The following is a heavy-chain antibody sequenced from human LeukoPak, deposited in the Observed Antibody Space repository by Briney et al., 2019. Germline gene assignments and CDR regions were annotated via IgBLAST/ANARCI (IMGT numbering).Heavy chain of an antibody. V-gene: IGHV1-46*01. J-gene: IGHJ4*02. CDR1: GYTFTSYY. D-gene: IGHD1-26*01. CDR2: INPSGGST. CDR3: ARVFGGSSTRGCYFDY. Sequence: GASVKVSCKASGYTFTSYYMHWVRQAPGQGLEWMGIINPSGGSTSYAQKFQGRVTMTRDTSTSTIYMELSSLRSEDTAVYYCARVFGGSSTRGCYFDYWGQGTLVTVSS.